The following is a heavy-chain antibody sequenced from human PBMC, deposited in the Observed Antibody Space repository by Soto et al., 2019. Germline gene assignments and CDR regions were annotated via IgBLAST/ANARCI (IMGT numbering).Heavy chain of an antibody. CDR1: GFTFNNNG. V-gene: IGHV3-23*01. Sequence: PGGSLRLSCVGSGFTFNNNGMTWVRQAPGKGLEWVSSITENNDNIIYADSVKGRFTVSRDNSRNTLYLEMSSLRVDDTATYYCVKDNNWGGPGWGQGTLVTVSS. CDR2: ITENNDNI. CDR3: VKDNNWGGPG. J-gene: IGHJ4*02. D-gene: IGHD3-16*01.